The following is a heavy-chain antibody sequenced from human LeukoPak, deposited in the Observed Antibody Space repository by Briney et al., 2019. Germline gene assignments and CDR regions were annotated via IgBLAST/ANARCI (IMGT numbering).Heavy chain of an antibody. V-gene: IGHV4-39*01. CDR3: ARRDGSSSGLDH. Sequence: SETLSLTCTVSGASISSSSYYWAWIRQPPGKGLEWIGSVHYSGVTYYNPSLKSQVTISVDTSKNQFSLKVTSVTAADTAVYYCARRDGSSSGLDHWGQGTLVTVSS. CDR1: GASISSSSYY. CDR2: VHYSGVT. D-gene: IGHD6-6*01. J-gene: IGHJ4*02.